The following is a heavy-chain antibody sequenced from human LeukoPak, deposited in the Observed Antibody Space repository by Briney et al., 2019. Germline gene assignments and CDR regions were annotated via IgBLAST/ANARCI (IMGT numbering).Heavy chain of an antibody. CDR2: IYYSGTT. CDR1: GGSISSYY. J-gene: IGHJ5*02. V-gene: IGHV4-59*08. D-gene: IGHD6-13*01. Sequence: PSETLSLTCTVSGGSISSYYWSWIAQPPGKGLEWIGYIYYSGTTNYNPSLKSRVTISVDTSKNQFSLKLTSMTAADTAVYYCARHRGGSSWSNWFDPWGQGTLVTVSS. CDR3: ARHRGGSSWSNWFDP.